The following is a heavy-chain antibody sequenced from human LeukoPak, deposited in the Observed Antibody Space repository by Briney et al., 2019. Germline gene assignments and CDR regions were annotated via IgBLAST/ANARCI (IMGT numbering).Heavy chain of an antibody. Sequence: PSETLSFTCSVSAGSITNYYWSWIRQPPGHGLEWIAYIHFSESTNINPYLRRQVSMSVDTSKHHFSLDLTSVTAADTAVYYCARTYCGGDWFLGNWYFDLWGRGTLISVSS. J-gene: IGHJ2*01. CDR1: AGSITNYY. D-gene: IGHD2-21*02. CDR3: ARTYCGGDWFLGNWYFDL. CDR2: IHFSEST. V-gene: IGHV4-4*09.